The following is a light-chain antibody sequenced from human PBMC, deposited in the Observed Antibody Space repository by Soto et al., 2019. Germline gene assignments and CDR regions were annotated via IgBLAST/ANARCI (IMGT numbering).Light chain of an antibody. V-gene: IGKV3-15*01. CDR1: QSISSK. J-gene: IGKJ5*01. Sequence: EIKMAQSPNTLSVSPGERATLSCRASQSISSKLAWYQQRPGQAPRLLIYGASTRATGIPARFSGSGSGTDFTLTINSLEPEDFAVYYCQQRSNWPSITFGQGTRLEIK. CDR3: QQRSNWPSIT. CDR2: GAS.